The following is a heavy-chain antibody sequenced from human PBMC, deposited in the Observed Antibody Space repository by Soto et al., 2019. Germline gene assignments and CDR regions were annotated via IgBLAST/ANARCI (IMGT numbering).Heavy chain of an antibody. V-gene: IGHV4-31*03. D-gene: IGHD6-19*01. CDR2: FYSSGSI. CDR1: GYSITAGGYY. Sequence: SETLSLTCFVSGYSITAGGYYWSWIRHHPGKGLEWIGSFYSSGSIIYNPSLRSRVSISGDTSSNQFSMSLTSVTAADTARYYCARMYSSGSGWFHPGGQGTLVTV. J-gene: IGHJ5*02. CDR3: ARMYSSGSGWFHP.